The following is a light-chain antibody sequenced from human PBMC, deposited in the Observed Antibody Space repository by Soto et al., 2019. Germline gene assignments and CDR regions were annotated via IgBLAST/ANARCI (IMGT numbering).Light chain of an antibody. V-gene: IGKV1-13*02. CDR3: QQFNSYPPQLT. Sequence: AIQLTQSPSSLSASVGDRVTITCRASQGISSALAWYQQKPGKAPKLLIYDASSLESGVPSRFSGSGSGTDFTLNISSLQHEDFATYYCQQFNSYPPQLTVGGGTKVEIK. CDR2: DAS. J-gene: IGKJ4*01. CDR1: QGISSA.